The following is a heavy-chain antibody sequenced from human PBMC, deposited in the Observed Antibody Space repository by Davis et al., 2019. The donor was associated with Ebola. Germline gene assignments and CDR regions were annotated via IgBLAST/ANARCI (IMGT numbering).Heavy chain of an antibody. J-gene: IGHJ5*02. CDR3: ARVGSSWGGSFDP. V-gene: IGHV3-11*06. Sequence: PGGSLRLSCAASGFTFSDYYMSWIRQAPGKGLEWVSYISSSSSYTNYADSVKGRFTISRDNAKNSLYLQMNSLRAEDTAVYYCARVGSSWGGSFDPWGQGTLVTVSS. CDR1: GFTFSDYY. CDR2: ISSSSSYT. D-gene: IGHD6-13*01.